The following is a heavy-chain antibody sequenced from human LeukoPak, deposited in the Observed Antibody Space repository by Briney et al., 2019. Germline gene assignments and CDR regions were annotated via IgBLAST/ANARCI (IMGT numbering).Heavy chain of an antibody. J-gene: IGHJ6*03. Sequence: ASVKVSCKASGYTFTSYYMHWVRQAPGQGLEWMGIINPSGGSTSYAQKFQGRVTMTRDMSTSTVYMELSSLRSEDTAVYYCARLADYGDYEDYYYYYYMDVWGKGTTVTVSS. CDR3: ARLADYGDYEDYYYYYYMDV. CDR1: GYTFTSYY. CDR2: INPSGGST. D-gene: IGHD4-17*01. V-gene: IGHV1-46*01.